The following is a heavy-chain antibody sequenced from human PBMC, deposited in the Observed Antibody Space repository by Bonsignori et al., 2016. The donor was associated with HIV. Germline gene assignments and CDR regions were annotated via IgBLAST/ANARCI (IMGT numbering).Heavy chain of an antibody. D-gene: IGHD3-22*01. CDR3: ARAGGGLYYDSSGATY. V-gene: IGHV3-30-3*01. J-gene: IGHJ4*02. Sequence: VRQMPGKGLEWVAVISYDGSNKYFADSVKGRFSISRDNSKNTLYLQMNSLRAEDTAVYYCARAGGGLYYDSSGATYWGQGTLVTVSS. CDR2: ISYDGSNK.